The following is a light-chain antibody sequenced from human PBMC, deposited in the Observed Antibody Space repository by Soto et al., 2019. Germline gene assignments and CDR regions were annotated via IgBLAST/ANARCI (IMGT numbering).Light chain of an antibody. CDR1: QSLLHSDGKTY. CDR2: AVS. V-gene: IGKV2D-29*01. J-gene: IGKJ5*01. CDR3: MQSVQLPSIT. Sequence: DIVMTQSPLSLSVTPGQPASISCKSSQSLLHSDGKTYLYWYLQRPGQPPQLLISAVSNRFSGXPXRXXGSGSGTDFTLKISRVEAEDVGIYYCMQSVQLPSITFGQGTRLEIK.